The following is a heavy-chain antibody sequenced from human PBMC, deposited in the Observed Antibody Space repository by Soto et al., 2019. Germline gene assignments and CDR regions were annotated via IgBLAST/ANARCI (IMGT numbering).Heavy chain of an antibody. CDR1: GGTFNDYA. CDR3: AIATPCHHYDMDV. D-gene: IGHD2-15*01. CDR2: IIPIFGAT. J-gene: IGHJ6*02. Sequence: ASVKVSCKASGGTFNDYAFSWVRQAPGQGLEWMGGIIPIFGATNYAQLFQGRLTITADESTRTLYMELGSLRSDDTAVYYCAIATPCHHYDMDVWGQGTTVTVSS. V-gene: IGHV1-69*13.